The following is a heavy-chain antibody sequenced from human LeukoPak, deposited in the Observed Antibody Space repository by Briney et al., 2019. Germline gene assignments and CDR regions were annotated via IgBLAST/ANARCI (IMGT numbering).Heavy chain of an antibody. V-gene: IGHV1-24*01. D-gene: IGHD3-16*02. CDR2: FDPEDGET. CDR1: GYTLTELS. Sequence: ASVKVSCKVSGYTLTELSMHWVRQAPGKGLEWMGGFDPEDGETIYAQKFQGRVTMTEDTSTDTAYMELSSLRAEDTAVYDCAVGGLRLGELSLFDYWGQGTLVTVSS. CDR3: AVGGLRLGELSLFDY. J-gene: IGHJ4*02.